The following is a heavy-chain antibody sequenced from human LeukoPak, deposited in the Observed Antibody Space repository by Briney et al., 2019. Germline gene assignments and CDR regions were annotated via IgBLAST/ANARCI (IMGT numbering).Heavy chain of an antibody. D-gene: IGHD6-13*01. V-gene: IGHV4-59*08. CDR2: INYSGNT. CDR3: ASGFIAAAGVWVWNFDY. J-gene: IGHJ4*02. CDR1: GGSISGYY. Sequence: SETLSLTCTLSGGSISGYYWSWIRQPPGKGLQWIAYINYSGNTNYNPSLTGRVTVSVDTSKNQFSLKLSSVTAADTAVYYCASGFIAAAGVWVWNFDYWGQGTLVTVSS.